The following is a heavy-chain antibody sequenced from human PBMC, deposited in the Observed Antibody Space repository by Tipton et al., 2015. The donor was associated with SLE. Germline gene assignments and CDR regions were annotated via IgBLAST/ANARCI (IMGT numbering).Heavy chain of an antibody. D-gene: IGHD5-12*01. Sequence: TLSLTCTVSGGSISSHDWSWIRQPPGKGLEWIGDIHYTVSTNYNPSLNSRVTISVDTSKNQFSLKLSSVTAADTAVYYCARDQVGYSGYTSFYYMDVWGKGTTVTVSS. CDR1: GGSISSHD. J-gene: IGHJ6*03. V-gene: IGHV4-59*11. CDR3: ARDQVGYSGYTSFYYMDV. CDR2: IHYTVST.